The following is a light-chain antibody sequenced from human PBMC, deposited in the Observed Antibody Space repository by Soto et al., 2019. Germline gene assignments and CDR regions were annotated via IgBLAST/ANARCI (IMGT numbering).Light chain of an antibody. CDR3: QQYYSYPQWT. J-gene: IGKJ1*01. Sequence: AIRMTQSPSSLSASTGDRVTITCRASQGISSYLAWYQQKPGKAPKLLIYAASTLQSGVPSRFSGSGSGTDFNLTISCLQSEDFATYYCQQYYSYPQWTFGQGTKVEIK. V-gene: IGKV1-8*01. CDR1: QGISSY. CDR2: AAS.